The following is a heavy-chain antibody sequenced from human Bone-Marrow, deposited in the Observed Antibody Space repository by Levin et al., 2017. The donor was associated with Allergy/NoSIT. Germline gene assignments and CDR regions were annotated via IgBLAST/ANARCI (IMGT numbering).Heavy chain of an antibody. CDR1: GYTFTSYY. J-gene: IGHJ3*02. Sequence: GESLKISCKASGYTFTSYYMHWVRQAPGQGLEWMGIINPSGGSTSYAQKFQGRVTMTRDTSTSTVYMELSSLRSEDTAVYYCAREFMIAMERNAFDIWGQGTMVTVSS. CDR2: INPSGGST. CDR3: AREFMIAMERNAFDI. V-gene: IGHV1-46*01. D-gene: IGHD6-19*01.